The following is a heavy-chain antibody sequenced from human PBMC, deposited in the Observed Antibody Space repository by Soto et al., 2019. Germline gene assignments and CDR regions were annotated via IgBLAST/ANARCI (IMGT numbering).Heavy chain of an antibody. V-gene: IGHV1-18*01. CDR1: GYTFTSYG. Sequence: QVQLVQSGAEVKKPGASVKGSCKASGYTFTSYGISWVRQAPGQGLEWMGWINAYNGNTNYAQRLQGRVTMTADTSTSKAYMELRSLRSEDTAVYYCARDVGYGLIDYWGQGTLVTVSS. CDR2: INAYNGNT. CDR3: ARDVGYGLIDY. D-gene: IGHD5-18*01. J-gene: IGHJ4*02.